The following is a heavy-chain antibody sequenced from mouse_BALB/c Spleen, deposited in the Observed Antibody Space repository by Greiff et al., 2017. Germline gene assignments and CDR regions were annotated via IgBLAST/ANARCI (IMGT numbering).Heavy chain of an antibody. D-gene: IGHD2-2*01. CDR2: ISSGSSTI. Sequence: EVQLVESGGGLVQPGGSRKLSCAASGFTFSSFGMHWVRQAPEKGLEWVAYISSGSSTIYYADTVKGRFTISRDNPKNTLFLQMTSLRSEDTAMYYCARSKPDYGFTWFAYWGQGTLVTVSA. J-gene: IGHJ3*01. CDR3: ARSKPDYGFTWFAY. CDR1: GFTFSSFG. V-gene: IGHV5-17*02.